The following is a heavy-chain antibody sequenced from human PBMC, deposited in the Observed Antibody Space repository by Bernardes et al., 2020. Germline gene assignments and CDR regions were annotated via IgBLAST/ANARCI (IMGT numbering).Heavy chain of an antibody. Sequence: ASVKVSCKASGYTFTSYDINWVRQATGQGLEWMGWMNPNSGNTGYAQKFQGRVTMTRNTSISTAYMELSSLRSEDTAVYYCARGEYYDFWSGYVGWFDPWGQGTLVTVSS. CDR1: GYTFTSYD. V-gene: IGHV1-8*01. J-gene: IGHJ5*02. CDR2: MNPNSGNT. CDR3: ARGEYYDFWSGYVGWFDP. D-gene: IGHD3-3*01.